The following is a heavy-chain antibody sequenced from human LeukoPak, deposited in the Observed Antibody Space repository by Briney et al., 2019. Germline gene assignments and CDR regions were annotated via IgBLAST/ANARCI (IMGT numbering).Heavy chain of an antibody. Sequence: SVKVSCKASGGTFSSYTITWVRQAPGQGLEWMGMIIPMLGIANYAQKFQGRVTITADKSTSAAYMEMSGLRSEDTAVYYCARGPYYYDRSGYADTWGQGTLVTVSS. CDR1: GGTFSSYT. V-gene: IGHV1-69*02. D-gene: IGHD3-22*01. J-gene: IGHJ5*02. CDR2: IIPMLGIA. CDR3: ARGPYYYDRSGYADT.